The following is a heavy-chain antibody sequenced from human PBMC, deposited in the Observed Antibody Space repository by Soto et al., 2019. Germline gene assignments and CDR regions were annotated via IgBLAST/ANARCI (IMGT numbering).Heavy chain of an antibody. D-gene: IGHD2-8*01. J-gene: IGHJ6*02. CDR1: GFTFSSYG. Sequence: GGSLRLSCAASGFTFSSYGMHWVRQAPGKGLEWVAVISYDGSNKYYADSVKGRFTISRDNSKNTLYLQMNSLRAEDTAVYYCAKSGTNGVCYSCYYYYGMDVWGQGTTVTVS. CDR2: ISYDGSNK. V-gene: IGHV3-30*18. CDR3: AKSGTNGVCYSCYYYYGMDV.